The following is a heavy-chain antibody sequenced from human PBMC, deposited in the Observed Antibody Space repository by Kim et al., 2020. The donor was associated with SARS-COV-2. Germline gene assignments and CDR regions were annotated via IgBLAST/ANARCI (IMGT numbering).Heavy chain of an antibody. CDR3: TRDAHLRWEPAWVLYYGMDV. D-gene: IGHD1-26*01. J-gene: IGHJ6*02. CDR2: IRSKAYGGTT. Sequence: GGSLRLSCTASGFTFGDYAMSWFRQAPGKGLEWVGFIRSKAYGGTTEYAASVKGRFTISRDDSKSIAYLQMNSLKTEDTAVYYCTRDAHLRWEPAWVLYYGMDVWGQGTTVTVSS. V-gene: IGHV3-49*03. CDR1: GFTFGDYA.